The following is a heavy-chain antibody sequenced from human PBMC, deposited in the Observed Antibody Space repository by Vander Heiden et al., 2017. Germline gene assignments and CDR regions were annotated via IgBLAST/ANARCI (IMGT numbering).Heavy chain of an antibody. CDR3: AKGPGLGATILDY. D-gene: IGHD1-26*01. Sequence: EVQLSESGGGLVQPGGSLRPSCAASGFTFSNYAMSSVPEAPGKGLEWVSAISASGGTTYYADSVKGRFTISRDISKNTLYLQMNSLRAEDTAVYYCAKGPGLGATILDYWGQGTLVTVSS. V-gene: IGHV3-23*01. J-gene: IGHJ4*02. CDR1: GFTFSNYA. CDR2: ISASGGTT.